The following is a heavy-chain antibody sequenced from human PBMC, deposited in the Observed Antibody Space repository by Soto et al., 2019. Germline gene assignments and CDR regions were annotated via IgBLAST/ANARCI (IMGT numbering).Heavy chain of an antibody. Sequence: SVKVSCKASGFTFTSSAVQWVRQARGQRLEWIGWIVVGSGNTNYAQKFQERVTITRDMSTSTAYMELSSLRSEDAAVYYCAVPEGRDGYNYAFDLWGQGSMVTGS. CDR1: GFTFTSSA. CDR2: IVVGSGNT. J-gene: IGHJ3*01. V-gene: IGHV1-58*01. D-gene: IGHD5-12*01. CDR3: AVPEGRDGYNYAFDL.